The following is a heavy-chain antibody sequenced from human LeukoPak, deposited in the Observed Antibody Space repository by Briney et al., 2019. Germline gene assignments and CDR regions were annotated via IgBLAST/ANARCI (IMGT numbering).Heavy chain of an antibody. Sequence: SETLSLTCTVSGGSISSYYWSWIRQPPGKGLEWIGYIYYSGSTNYNPSLKSRATISVDTSKNQFSLKLSSVTAADTAVYYCARAGSSGWYLPLPDYWGQGTLVTVSS. D-gene: IGHD6-19*01. CDR2: IYYSGST. CDR3: ARAGSSGWYLPLPDY. V-gene: IGHV4-59*01. J-gene: IGHJ4*02. CDR1: GGSISSYY.